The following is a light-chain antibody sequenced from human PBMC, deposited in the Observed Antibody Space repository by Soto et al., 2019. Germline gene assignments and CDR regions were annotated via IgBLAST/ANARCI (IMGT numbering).Light chain of an antibody. CDR1: QSVSSN. Sequence: EIVLTQSPGTLSLSPGERATLSCRAGQSVSSNYLGWYQKNPGQAPRLLIYGASSRATGIPARFSGSGSGTEFTLTISSLQSEDFAVYYCQQYNNWPPNTFGQGTRLEIK. V-gene: IGKV3-15*01. J-gene: IGKJ5*01. CDR3: QQYNNWPPNT. CDR2: GAS.